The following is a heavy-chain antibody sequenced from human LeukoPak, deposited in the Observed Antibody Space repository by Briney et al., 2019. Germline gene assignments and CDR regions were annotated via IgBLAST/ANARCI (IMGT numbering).Heavy chain of an antibody. CDR3: ARSDPNYYDSSGDRHY. V-gene: IGHV3-15*05. D-gene: IGHD3-22*01. CDR1: GFTFSNAW. CDR2: IKSKTDGGTT. J-gene: IGHJ4*02. Sequence: GGSLRLSCAASGFTFSNAWMSWVRQAPGKGLEWVGRIKSKTDGGTTDYAAPVKGRFTISRDDSKNTLYLQMNSLRAEDTAVYYCARSDPNYYDSSGDRHYWGQGTLVTVSS.